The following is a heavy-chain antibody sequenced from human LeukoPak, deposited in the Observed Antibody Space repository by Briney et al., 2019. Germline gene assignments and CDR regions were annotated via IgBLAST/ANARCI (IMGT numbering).Heavy chain of an antibody. CDR1: GFTFSSYG. V-gene: IGHV3-30*18. Sequence: GGSLRLSCAASGFTFSSYGMHGVRQAPGKGLEWVAVISNGGSNKHYGDSVKGRFTISRDNSKNTLYLQMDSLRGEDTAVYYCAKDPYRVIVATGNYLDPWGQGTLSPFPQ. CDR2: ISNGGSNK. CDR3: AKDPYRVIVATGNYLDP. J-gene: IGHJ5*02. D-gene: IGHD2-21*01.